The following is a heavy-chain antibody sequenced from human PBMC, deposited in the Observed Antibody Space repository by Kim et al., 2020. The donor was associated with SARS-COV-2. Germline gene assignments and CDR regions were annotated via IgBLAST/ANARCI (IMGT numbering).Heavy chain of an antibody. CDR3: ARGTGTTVTPWGS. CDR2: IYSGGGT. V-gene: IGHV3-53*01. CDR1: GFTVNSNY. J-gene: IGHJ5*02. Sequence: GGSLRLSCAASGFTVNSNYMSWVRQTPGKGLEWVAVIYSGGGTENADSVKGRFTISRDNSKNTVYLQMNSLRAEDTAVYYCARGTGTTVTPWGSWGQGTLVTVSS. D-gene: IGHD4-17*01.